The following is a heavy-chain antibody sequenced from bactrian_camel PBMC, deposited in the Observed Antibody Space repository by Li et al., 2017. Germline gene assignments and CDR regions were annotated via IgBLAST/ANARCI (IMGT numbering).Heavy chain of an antibody. CDR2: IDSDGIT. D-gene: IGHD3*01. CDR3: AADRALDDDCYVGSLYTDFAY. CDR1: GYTLPMN. J-gene: IGHJ6*01. V-gene: IGHV3S53*01. Sequence: QLVESGGGSVQAGGSLRLSCVASGYTLPMNMGWFRQVPGLEREGIGSIDSDGITTYADSLKARFTISRDNAKSTLYLQMNNLKPEDTAMYYCAADRALDDDCYVGSLYTDFAYWGQGTQVTVS.